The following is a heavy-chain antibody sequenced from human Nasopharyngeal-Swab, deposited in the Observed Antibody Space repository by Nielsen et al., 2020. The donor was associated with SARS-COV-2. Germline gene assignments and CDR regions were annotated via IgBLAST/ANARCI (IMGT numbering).Heavy chain of an antibody. CDR1: GGSFSGYY. CDR3: AREPERVVLVRGGPACYMDV. V-gene: IGHV4-34*01. CDR2: INHSGST. J-gene: IGHJ6*03. D-gene: IGHD1-14*01. Sequence: SETLSLTCAVYGGSFSGYYWSWIRQPPGKGLEWIGEINHSGSTNYNPSLKSRVTISVDTSKNQFSLKLLSVTAADTAVYYCAREPERVVLVRGGPACYMDVWGKGTTVTVSS.